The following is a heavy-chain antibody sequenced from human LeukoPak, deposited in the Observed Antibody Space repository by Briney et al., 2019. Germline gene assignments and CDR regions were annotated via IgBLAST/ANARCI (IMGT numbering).Heavy chain of an antibody. D-gene: IGHD2-2*01. CDR2: VRDKGNSYAT. J-gene: IGHJ5*02. CDR3: TRQDAGTSSWLT. V-gene: IGHV3-73*01. Sequence: PGGSLKLSCAASGFIFSASPMHWVRQASGRGLEWVGRVRDKGNSYATAYAASVKGRFAISRDDSKNMAYLEMSSLKTEDTAVYYCTRQDAGTSSWLTWGQGTLVTVSS. CDR1: GFIFSASP.